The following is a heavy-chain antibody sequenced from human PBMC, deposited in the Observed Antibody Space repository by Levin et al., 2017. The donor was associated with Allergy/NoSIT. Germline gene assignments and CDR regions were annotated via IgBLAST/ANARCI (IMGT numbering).Heavy chain of an antibody. Sequence: GESLKISCAASGFTFSSYWMSRVRQAPGKGLEWVANIKQDGSEKYYVDSVKGRFTISRDNAKNSLYLQMNSLRAEDTAVYYCARVVGATMGWFDPWGQGTLVTVSS. D-gene: IGHD1-26*01. CDR3: ARVVGATMGWFDP. CDR1: GFTFSSYW. V-gene: IGHV3-7*01. J-gene: IGHJ5*02. CDR2: IKQDGSEK.